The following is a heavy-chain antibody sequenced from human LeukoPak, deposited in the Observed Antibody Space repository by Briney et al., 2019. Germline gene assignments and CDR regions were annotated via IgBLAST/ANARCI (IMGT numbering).Heavy chain of an antibody. Sequence: SETLSLTCTVSGGSISSYYWSWIRQPAGKGLEWIGRIYTSGSTNYNPSLKSRVTMSVDTSKNQFSLKLSSVTAADTAVYYYARVSEMATMEDYFDYWGQGTLVTVSS. J-gene: IGHJ4*02. V-gene: IGHV4-4*07. CDR3: ARVSEMATMEDYFDY. CDR1: GGSISSYY. D-gene: IGHD5-24*01. CDR2: IYTSGST.